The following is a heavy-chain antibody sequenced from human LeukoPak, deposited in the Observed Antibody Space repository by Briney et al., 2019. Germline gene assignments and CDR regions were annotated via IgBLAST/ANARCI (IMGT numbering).Heavy chain of an antibody. J-gene: IGHJ4*02. D-gene: IGHD5-18*01. CDR1: GFTFSSYW. CDR3: ARDKLQLYFDY. CDR2: IKQDGSEK. V-gene: IGHV3-7*01. Sequence: GGSLRFSCAASGFTFSSYWMSWVRQAPGKGLEWVANIKQDGSEKYYVDSVKGRFTISRDNAKNSLYLQMNSLRAEDTAVYYCARDKLQLYFDYWGQGTLVTVSS.